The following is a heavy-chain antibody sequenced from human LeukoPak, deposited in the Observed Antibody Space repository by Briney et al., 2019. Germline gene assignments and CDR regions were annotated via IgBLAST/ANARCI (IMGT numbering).Heavy chain of an antibody. CDR2: ISWDGGST. Sequence: GGSPRLSCAASGFTFDDYTMHWVRQAPGKGQEWVSLISWDGGSTYYADSVKGRFTISRDNSKNSLYLQMNSLRTEDTALYYCARAGYDFWSGYFFDYWGQGTLVTVSS. CDR3: ARAGYDFWSGYFFDY. V-gene: IGHV3-43*01. D-gene: IGHD3-3*01. J-gene: IGHJ4*02. CDR1: GFTFDDYT.